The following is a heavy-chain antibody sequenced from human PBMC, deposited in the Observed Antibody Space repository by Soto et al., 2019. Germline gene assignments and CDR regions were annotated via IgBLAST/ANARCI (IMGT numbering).Heavy chain of an antibody. CDR1: GDSITKNTYY. CDR3: AASPITPTWRQFFYFDY. D-gene: IGHD1-20*01. V-gene: IGHV4-39*01. CDR2: IYYSGNS. J-gene: IGHJ4*02. Sequence: PSETLSLTCTVSGDSITKNTYYWGWVRQPPGEALEWIGSIYYSGNSFYNPSLKSRVTISVDSSKNLFSLKVTSVTAADTAIYYCAASPITPTWRQFFYFDYWGQGALVTVSS.